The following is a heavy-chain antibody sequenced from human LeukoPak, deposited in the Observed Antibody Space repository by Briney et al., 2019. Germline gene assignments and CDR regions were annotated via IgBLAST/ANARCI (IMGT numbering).Heavy chain of an antibody. CDR1: GGSISSYY. CDR3: AREPSIAVAGSWFDP. D-gene: IGHD6-19*01. V-gene: IGHV4-59*12. CDR2: IYYSGST. J-gene: IGHJ5*02. Sequence: PSETLSLTCTVSGGSISSYYWSWIRQPPGKGLEWIGYIYYSGSTNYNPSLKSRVTISVDTSKNQFSLKLSSVTAADTAVYYCAREPSIAVAGSWFDPWGQGTLVTVSS.